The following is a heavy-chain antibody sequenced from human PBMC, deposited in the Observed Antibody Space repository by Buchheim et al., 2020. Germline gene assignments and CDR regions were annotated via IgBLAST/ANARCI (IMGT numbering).Heavy chain of an antibody. J-gene: IGHJ6*02. V-gene: IGHV4-34*01. Sequence: QVQLQQWGAGLLKPSETLSLTCAVYGGSFSGYYWSWIRQPPGKGLEWIGEINHSGSTNYNPSLKSRVTISVDTSKNQFSLKLSSVTAADTAVYYCARGSGSYYGYYYYYYGMDVWGQGTT. CDR3: ARGSGSYYGYYYYYYGMDV. D-gene: IGHD1-26*01. CDR2: INHSGST. CDR1: GGSFSGYY.